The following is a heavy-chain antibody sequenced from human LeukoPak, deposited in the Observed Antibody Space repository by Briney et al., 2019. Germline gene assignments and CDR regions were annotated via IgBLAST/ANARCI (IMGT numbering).Heavy chain of an antibody. CDR1: GYTLTELS. CDR3: ARATVAPTYYYYYYMDV. J-gene: IGHJ6*03. D-gene: IGHD6-19*01. Sequence: SVKVSCKVSGYTLTELSMHRVRQAPGKGLEWMGGIIPIFGTANYAQKFQGRVTITADKSTSTAYMELSSLRSEDTAVYYCARATVAPTYYYYYYMDVWGKGTTVTVSS. CDR2: IIPIFGTA. V-gene: IGHV1-69*06.